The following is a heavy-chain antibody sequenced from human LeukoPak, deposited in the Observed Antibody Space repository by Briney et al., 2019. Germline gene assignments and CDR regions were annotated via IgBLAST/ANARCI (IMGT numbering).Heavy chain of an antibody. D-gene: IGHD1-26*01. CDR3: ASRVGFEY. CDR1: GFTFSSYS. J-gene: IGHJ4*02. V-gene: IGHV3-48*04. CDR2: ISSSSSTI. Sequence: GGSLGLSCAASGFTFSSYSMNWVRQAPGKGLEWVSCISSSSSTIYYADSVKGRFTISRDNAKNSLFLQMNSLRVEDTAVYYCASRVGFEYWGQGTQVTVSS.